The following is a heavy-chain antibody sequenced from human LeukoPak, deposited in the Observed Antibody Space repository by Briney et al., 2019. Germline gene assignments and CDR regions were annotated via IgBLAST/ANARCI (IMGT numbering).Heavy chain of an antibody. J-gene: IGHJ4*02. V-gene: IGHV4-59*01. D-gene: IGHD6-13*01. CDR2: IYYSGST. CDR3: ARDGIAAGYFDY. Sequence: PSETLSLTCTVSGGSISSYYWSWIRQPPGTGLEWIGYIYYSGSTNYNPSLKSRVTISVDTSKNQFSLKLSSVTAADTAVYYCARDGIAAGYFDYWGQGTLVTVSS. CDR1: GGSISSYY.